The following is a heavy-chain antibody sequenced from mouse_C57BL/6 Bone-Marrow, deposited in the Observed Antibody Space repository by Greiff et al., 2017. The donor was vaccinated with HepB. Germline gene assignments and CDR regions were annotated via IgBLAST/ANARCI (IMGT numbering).Heavy chain of an antibody. CDR1: GYTFTSYW. V-gene: IGHV1-53*01. CDR3: ARERIYYYWYFDV. Sequence: QVQLQQPGTELVQPGASVKLSCKASGYTFTSYWMHWVKQRPGPGLEWIGNINPSNGGTNYNEKFKSKATLTVDKSSSTAYMQLSSLTSEDSAVYYCARERIYYYWYFDVWGTGTTVTVSS. D-gene: IGHD1-1*01. J-gene: IGHJ1*03. CDR2: INPSNGGT.